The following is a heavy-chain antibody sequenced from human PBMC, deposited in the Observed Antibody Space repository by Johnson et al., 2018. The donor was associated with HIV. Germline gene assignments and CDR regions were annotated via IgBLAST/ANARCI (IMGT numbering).Heavy chain of an antibody. J-gene: IGHJ3*02. Sequence: QVQLVESGGGLVQPGGSLRLSCAASGFTFSSYWMSWVRQTPGKGLEWVALISDDGSKIYHADSVKGRFTISRDRSKNTVSLQMNSLRVEDTAVYYCARDDRPDGFDIWGQWTMVTVSS. V-gene: IGHV3-30*14. CDR3: ARDDRPDGFDI. CDR1: GFTFSSYW. CDR2: ISDDGSKI. D-gene: IGHD1-14*01.